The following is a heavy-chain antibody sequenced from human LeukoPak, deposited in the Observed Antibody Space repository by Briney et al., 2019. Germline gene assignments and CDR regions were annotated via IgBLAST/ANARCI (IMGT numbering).Heavy chain of an antibody. CDR3: ARSGYSYGSAPYYYYYMDV. CDR2: IIPIFGTA. CDR1: GYTFTSYA. J-gene: IGHJ6*03. Sequence: SVKVSCKASGYTFTSYAISWVRQAPGQGLEWMGGIIPIFGTANYAQKFQGRVTITADKSTSTAYMELSSLRSEDTAVYYCARSGYSYGSAPYYYYYMDVWGKGTTVTVSS. D-gene: IGHD5-18*01. V-gene: IGHV1-69*06.